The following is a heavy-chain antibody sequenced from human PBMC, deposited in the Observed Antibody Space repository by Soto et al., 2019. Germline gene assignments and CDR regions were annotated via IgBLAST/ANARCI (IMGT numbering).Heavy chain of an antibody. V-gene: IGHV3-66*01. CDR2: IYSGGST. CDR3: ARESTFWSGYYVTDV. D-gene: IGHD3-3*01. Sequence: GGSLRLSCAASGFTVSSNYMSWVRQAPGKGLEWVSVIYSGGSTYYADSVKGRFTISRDNSKNTLYLQMNSLRAEDTAVYYCARESTFWSGYYVTDVWGKGTTVTVSS. CDR1: GFTVSSNY. J-gene: IGHJ6*04.